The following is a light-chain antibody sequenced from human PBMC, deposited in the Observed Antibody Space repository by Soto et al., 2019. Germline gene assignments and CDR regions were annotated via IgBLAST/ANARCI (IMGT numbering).Light chain of an antibody. Sequence: QSVLTQPPSVSGAPGQRVTISCTGDSSNIGAGYAVHWYQQLPGTAPKLLIDGKTDRPSGVPDRFSASQSGPSASPDITGLQAEDEADYYCQSSDNTLNGVIFGGGTKLTVL. CDR3: QSSDNTLNGVI. J-gene: IGLJ2*01. V-gene: IGLV1-40*01. CDR1: SSNIGAGYA. CDR2: GKT.